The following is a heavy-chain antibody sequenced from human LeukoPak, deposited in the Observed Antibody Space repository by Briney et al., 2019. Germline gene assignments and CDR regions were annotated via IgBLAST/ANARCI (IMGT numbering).Heavy chain of an antibody. CDR1: GGSITSSHW. CDR3: ASYSYGGDYASYYFDY. D-gene: IGHD4-23*01. CDR2: IYHGGTT. Sequence: PSETLSLTCAVSGGSITSSHWWSWARQPPGKGLEWIGEIYHGGTTNYNPSLKSRVTMSVDESKNQFSLKLSSVTAADTAVYYCASYSYGGDYASYYFDYWGQGTLVTVSS. V-gene: IGHV4-4*02. J-gene: IGHJ4*02.